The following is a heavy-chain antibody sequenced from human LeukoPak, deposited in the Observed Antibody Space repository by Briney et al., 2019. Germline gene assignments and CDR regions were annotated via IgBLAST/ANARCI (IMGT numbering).Heavy chain of an antibody. Sequence: PGGSLGLSCAASGFSFSVYSMTWVRQAPGKGLEWLSYISGSSSLIYYADSVKGRFTISRDNAKNSLYLQMNSLRVEDTAVYYCARDTYSRLDYWGQGTLVTVSS. CDR2: ISGSSSLI. V-gene: IGHV3-48*01. D-gene: IGHD6-13*01. CDR1: GFSFSVYS. CDR3: ARDTYSRLDY. J-gene: IGHJ4*02.